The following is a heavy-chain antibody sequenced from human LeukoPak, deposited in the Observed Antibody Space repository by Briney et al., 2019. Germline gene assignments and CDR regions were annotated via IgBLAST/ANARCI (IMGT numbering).Heavy chain of an antibody. D-gene: IGHD3-22*01. V-gene: IGHV3-21*01. CDR1: GFTFSGHN. CDR3: AKDQGFDYYDSSGYYLDY. J-gene: IGHJ4*02. Sequence: PGGSLTLSCAASGFTFSGHNMNWVRQAPGKGLEWDSSISGRGNYIFYADSVKGRFTISRDSAKNSLSLQMNSLRAEDTAVYYCAKDQGFDYYDSSGYYLDYWGQGTLVTVSS. CDR2: ISGRGNYI.